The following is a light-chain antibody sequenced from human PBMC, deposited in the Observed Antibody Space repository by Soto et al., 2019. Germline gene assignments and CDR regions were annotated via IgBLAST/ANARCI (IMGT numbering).Light chain of an antibody. CDR2: AAS. CDR1: QNIKNNF. J-gene: IGKJ4*01. V-gene: IGKV3-20*01. Sequence: IVLTQSPGTLSLSPGEGATLSCRASQNIKNNFLAWYQQRPGQAPRLLIHAASIRATGTPDTFTGSASRTDFTLIISRLEHEDFAVYYCQQYGTSLTCGGGTRVEIK. CDR3: QQYGTSLT.